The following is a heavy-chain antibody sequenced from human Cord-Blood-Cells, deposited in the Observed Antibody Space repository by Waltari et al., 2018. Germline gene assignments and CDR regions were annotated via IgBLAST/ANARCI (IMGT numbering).Heavy chain of an antibody. Sequence: QVQLQQWGAGLLKPSETLSLTCAVYGGSFSGYYWSWIRQPPGKGLEWIGEINHSGSTNYTPSLKSRVTISVDTSKNQFSLKLSSVTAADTAVYYCARGHIAAAGSALDYWGQGTLVTVSS. J-gene: IGHJ4*02. D-gene: IGHD6-13*01. CDR1: GGSFSGYY. V-gene: IGHV4-34*01. CDR3: ARGHIAAAGSALDY. CDR2: INHSGST.